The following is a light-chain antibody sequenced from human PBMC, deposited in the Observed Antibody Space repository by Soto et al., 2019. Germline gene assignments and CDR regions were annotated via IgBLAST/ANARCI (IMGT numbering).Light chain of an antibody. J-gene: IGKJ1*01. CDR3: QQYNNWPPWT. V-gene: IGKV3-15*01. CDR1: QSVSSN. Sequence: EIVMTQSPATLSVSPGERATLSCRASQSVSSNLAWYPQKPGQAPRLLIDGASIRATGIPARFSGSGSGTEFTLTISSLQSEDFAVYYCQQYNNWPPWTFGQGTKVEIK. CDR2: GAS.